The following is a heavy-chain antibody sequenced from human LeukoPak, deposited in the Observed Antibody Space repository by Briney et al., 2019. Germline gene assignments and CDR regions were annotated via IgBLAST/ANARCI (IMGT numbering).Heavy chain of an antibody. Sequence: GGSLRLSCAASGFTFSRYGMHWVRQAPGKGLEWVAFIRNDGSNKYYADSVKGRFTISRDNSKNTLYLQMNSLRAEDTAVYYCAKLLSNSGRFLYWGQGTLVTVSS. J-gene: IGHJ4*02. CDR3: AKLLSNSGRFLY. D-gene: IGHD4-23*01. CDR1: GFTFSRYG. CDR2: IRNDGSNK. V-gene: IGHV3-30*02.